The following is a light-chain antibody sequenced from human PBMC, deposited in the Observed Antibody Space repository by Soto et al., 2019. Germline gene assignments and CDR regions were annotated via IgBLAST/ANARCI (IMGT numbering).Light chain of an antibody. CDR1: QSVLYSSNNNNY. CDR2: WAS. V-gene: IGKV4-1*01. CDR3: QQYYSTPPT. Sequence: DIVMTQSPDSLAVSLGERATINCKSSQSVLYSSNNNNYLAWYQQKPGQPPKLLIYWASTRESGVPGRFSGSGSGTDFTLTISSLQAEDVAVYYCQQYYSTPPTFGQGTKLEIK. J-gene: IGKJ2*01.